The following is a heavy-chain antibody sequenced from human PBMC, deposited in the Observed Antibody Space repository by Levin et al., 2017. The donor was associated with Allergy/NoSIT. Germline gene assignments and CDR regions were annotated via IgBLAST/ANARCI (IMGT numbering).Heavy chain of an antibody. CDR1: GYSFTSYW. CDR2: IYPGDSDT. Sequence: AASVKVSCKGSGYSFTSYWIGWVRQMPGKGLEWMGIIYPGDSDTRYSPSFQGQVTISADKSISTAYLQWSSLKASDTAMYYCARSSRPAAYDWFDPWGQGTLVTVSS. J-gene: IGHJ5*02. D-gene: IGHD2-2*01. CDR3: ARSSRPAAYDWFDP. V-gene: IGHV5-51*01.